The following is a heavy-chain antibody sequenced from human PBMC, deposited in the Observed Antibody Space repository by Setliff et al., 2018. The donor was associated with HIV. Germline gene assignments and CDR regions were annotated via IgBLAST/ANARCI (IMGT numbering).Heavy chain of an antibody. J-gene: IGHJ6*02. D-gene: IGHD2-2*01. CDR1: GGSISSDNW. CDR3: ARGHCSGTNCYGVDYYGMDV. CDR2: IYHSEYT. Sequence: SETLSLTCAVSGGSISSDNWWTWVRQPPRKGLEWIGEIYHSEYTNYNASLKSRVSMSVDKSKNQFSLKLTSVTAADTAVYYCARGHCSGTNCYGVDYYGMDVWGQGTTVTVSS. V-gene: IGHV4-4*02.